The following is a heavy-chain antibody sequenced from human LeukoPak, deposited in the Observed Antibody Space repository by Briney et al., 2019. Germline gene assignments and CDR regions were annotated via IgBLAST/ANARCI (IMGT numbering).Heavy chain of an antibody. CDR2: IKQDGSEK. J-gene: IGHJ4*02. CDR1: GFTFSSYA. V-gene: IGHV3-7*01. Sequence: GGSLRLSCAASGFTFSSYAMHWVRQAPGKGLEWVANIKQDGSEKYYGDSVKGRFTISRDNAKNSLYLQMNRLRAEDTAVYYCAKDSSGLYWGQGTLVTVSS. CDR3: AKDSSGLY. D-gene: IGHD6-19*01.